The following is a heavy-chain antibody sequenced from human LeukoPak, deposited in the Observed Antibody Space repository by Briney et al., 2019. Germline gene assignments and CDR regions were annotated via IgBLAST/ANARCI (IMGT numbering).Heavy chain of an antibody. J-gene: IGHJ4*02. CDR3: AREWQGGIAAAGTRCEGDY. Sequence: GGSLRLSCAVSGFSVSGYWMTWVRQAPGKGLEWVANIKQDGSEKNYVDSVKGRFTISRDNAENSLFLQMNSLRVEDTAVYYCAREWQGGIAAAGTRCEGDYWGQGTPVAVSS. V-gene: IGHV3-7*01. CDR2: IKQDGSEK. D-gene: IGHD6-13*01. CDR1: GFSVSGYW.